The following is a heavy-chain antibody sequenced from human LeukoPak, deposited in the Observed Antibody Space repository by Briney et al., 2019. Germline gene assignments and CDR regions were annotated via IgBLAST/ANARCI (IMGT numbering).Heavy chain of an antibody. CDR2: IYHSGST. CDR3: ARDLATAGFQDH. Sequence: SETLSFTCAVSGGSISSSNWWTWVRQPPGKGLEWVGEIYHSGSTNYNPSPKSRVTISVDKSKNQFSLKLSSVTAADTAVYYCARDLATAGFQDHWGQGTLVTVSS. D-gene: IGHD6-13*01. CDR1: GGSISSSNW. V-gene: IGHV4-4*02. J-gene: IGHJ4*02.